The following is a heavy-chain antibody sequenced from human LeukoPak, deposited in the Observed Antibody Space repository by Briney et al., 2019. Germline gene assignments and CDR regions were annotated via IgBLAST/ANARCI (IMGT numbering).Heavy chain of an antibody. CDR1: GFSFSGYG. J-gene: IGHJ3*02. CDR2: IWSDGSEK. V-gene: IGHV3-33*01. Sequence: PGRSLRLSCAASGFSFSGYGMHWVRQTPGKGPEWVVVIWSDGSEKYYADSVKGRFTISRDNSKNTLFLQMNSLRGEDTAVYYCAREDYAFDIWGQGTMVTVSS. CDR3: AREDYAFDI.